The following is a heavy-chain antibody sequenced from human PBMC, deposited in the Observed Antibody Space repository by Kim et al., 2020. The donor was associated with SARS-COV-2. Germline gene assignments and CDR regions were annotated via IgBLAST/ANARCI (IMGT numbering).Heavy chain of an antibody. CDR1: GFTFSNAW. CDR2: IKSKTDGGTT. D-gene: IGHD6-19*01. J-gene: IGHJ4*02. V-gene: IGHV3-15*01. Sequence: GGSLRLSCAASGFTFSNAWMSWVRQAPGKGLEWVGRIKSKTDGGTTDYAAPVKGRFTISRDDSKNTLYLQMNSLKTEDTAVYYCTTDPNQAVAGTDFFDYWGQGTLVTVSS. CDR3: TTDPNQAVAGTDFFDY.